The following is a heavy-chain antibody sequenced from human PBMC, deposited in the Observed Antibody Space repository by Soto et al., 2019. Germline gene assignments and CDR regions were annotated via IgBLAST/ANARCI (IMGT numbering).Heavy chain of an antibody. CDR2: ITSSSSSM. J-gene: IGHJ6*02. CDR3: ARDWTYCSGGSCYYGMDV. V-gene: IGHV3-48*02. Sequence: PGGSLRLSCAASGFSFSAYRMNWVRQAPGKGLEWVAFITSSSSSMYYAGSVKGRFTISRDNAQNALFLQMNSLTDEDTAVYYCARDWTYCSGGSCYYGMDVWGQGTMVTVSS. D-gene: IGHD2-15*01. CDR1: GFSFSAYR.